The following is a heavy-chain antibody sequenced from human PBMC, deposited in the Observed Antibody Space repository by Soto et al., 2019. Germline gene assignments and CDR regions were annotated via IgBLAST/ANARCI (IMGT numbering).Heavy chain of an antibody. CDR1: GGSISSYY. V-gene: IGHV4-59*01. Sequence: QVQLQESGPGLVKPSETLSLTCTVSGGSISSYYWSWIRQPPGKGLEWIGYIYYSGSTNYNPSLKSRVTISVDTSKNQFSLKLSSVTAADTAVYYCASPVTTAYYHGMDVWGQGTTVTVSS. CDR2: IYYSGST. J-gene: IGHJ6*02. D-gene: IGHD4-17*01. CDR3: ASPVTTAYYHGMDV.